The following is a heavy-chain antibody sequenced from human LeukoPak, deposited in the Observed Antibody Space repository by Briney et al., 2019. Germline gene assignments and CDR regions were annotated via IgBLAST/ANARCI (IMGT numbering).Heavy chain of an antibody. J-gene: IGHJ4*02. Sequence: ASVKVSCKASGYTFTGYYMHWVRQAPGQGLEWMGWINPNSGGTNYAQKFQGRVTMTRDTSISTAYMELSRLRSDDTAVYYCARGRGAVAGPNDYWGQGTLVTVSS. CDR3: ARGRGAVAGPNDY. CDR1: GYTFTGYY. V-gene: IGHV1-2*02. CDR2: INPNSGGT. D-gene: IGHD6-19*01.